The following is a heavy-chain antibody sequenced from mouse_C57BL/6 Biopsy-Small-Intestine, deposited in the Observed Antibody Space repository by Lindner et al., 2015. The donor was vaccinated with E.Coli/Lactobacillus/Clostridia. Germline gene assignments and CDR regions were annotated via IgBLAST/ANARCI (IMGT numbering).Heavy chain of an antibody. V-gene: IGHV1-83*01. CDR2: FDPENGDT. CDR3: VTDLVGGTVDS. CDR1: GNSLTELA. J-gene: IGHJ4*01. Sequence: SVKVSCKISGNSLTELAMHWVRQAPGKGLEWLGGFDPENGDTFYAQKFQDRVNMTEDTSTETAYMELSSLRSDDTAVYYCVTDLVGGTVDSWGQGTLGHRLL. D-gene: IGHD1-1*01.